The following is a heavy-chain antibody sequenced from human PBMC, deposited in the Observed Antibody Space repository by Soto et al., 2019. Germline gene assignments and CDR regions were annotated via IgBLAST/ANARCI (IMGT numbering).Heavy chain of an antibody. Sequence: PSETLSLTCGVYNGSFSDYFWNWIRQPPGKGLEWIGEIKESGFATYNPSLKRRVTMSVDTANNPFSLKVTSVTAADTAVYYCARGKSSGPLYYFDTWGQGTLVTVSS. J-gene: IGHJ4*02. D-gene: IGHD6-19*01. CDR2: IKESGFA. CDR1: NGSFSDYF. V-gene: IGHV4-34*01. CDR3: ARGKSSGPLYYFDT.